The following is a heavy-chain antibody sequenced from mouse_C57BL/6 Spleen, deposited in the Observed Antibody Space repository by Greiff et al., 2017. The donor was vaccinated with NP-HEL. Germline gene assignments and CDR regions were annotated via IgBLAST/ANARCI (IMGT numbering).Heavy chain of an antibody. J-gene: IGHJ4*01. CDR1: GFSINSDCY. CDR2: TFYSGIT. D-gene: IGHD3-1*01. CDR3: ARDSGRGNAMDY. Sequence: EVQLVESGPSLVRPSQTLFLTCTVTGFSINSDCYWIWIRQFPGNKLEYIGYTFYSGITYYNPSLESRTYITRDTSKNQFSLKLSSVTTEDTATYYCARDSGRGNAMDYWGQGTSVTVSS. V-gene: IGHV3-3*01.